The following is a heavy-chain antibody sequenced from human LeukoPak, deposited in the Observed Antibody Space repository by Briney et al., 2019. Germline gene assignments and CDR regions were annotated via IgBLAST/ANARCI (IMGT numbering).Heavy chain of an antibody. Sequence: GGSLRLSCAASGFTVSNKYMSWVRQAPGKGLEWVSAISGSGGSTFYADSVKGRFTISRDNSKNTLYLQMNSLRAEDTAVYSCATARRSTVVTLFDYWGQGTLVTVSS. D-gene: IGHD4-23*01. V-gene: IGHV3-23*01. J-gene: IGHJ4*02. CDR3: ATARRSTVVTLFDY. CDR2: ISGSGGST. CDR1: GFTVSNKY.